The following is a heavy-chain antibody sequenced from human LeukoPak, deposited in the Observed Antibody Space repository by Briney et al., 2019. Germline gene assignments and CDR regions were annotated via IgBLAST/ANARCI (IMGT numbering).Heavy chain of an antibody. D-gene: IGHD6-13*01. CDR1: GGSISSYY. Sequence: TSETLSLTCTVSGGSISSYYWSWIRQPPGKGLEWIGYIYYSGSTNYNPSLKSRVTISVDTSKNQFSLKLSSVTAADTAVYYCSKAAARGYYYGMDVWGLGTTVTVSS. CDR3: SKAAARGYYYGMDV. J-gene: IGHJ6*02. V-gene: IGHV4-59*08. CDR2: IYYSGST.